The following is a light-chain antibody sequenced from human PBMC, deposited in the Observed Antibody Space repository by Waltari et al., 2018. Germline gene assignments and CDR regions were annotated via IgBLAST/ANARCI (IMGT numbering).Light chain of an antibody. CDR1: SSNVGINY. J-gene: IGLJ1*01. CDR2: DRN. CDR3: GTWDDSLSAEV. Sequence: QSVLTQPPSVSAAPGQKVTISCSGGSSNVGINYVSWYQQLPGTAPKLLIYDRNKRPSGIPDRFSGSQSGTSATLGITGLQTGDEADYYGGTWDDSLSAEVFGTGTKVTVL. V-gene: IGLV1-51*01.